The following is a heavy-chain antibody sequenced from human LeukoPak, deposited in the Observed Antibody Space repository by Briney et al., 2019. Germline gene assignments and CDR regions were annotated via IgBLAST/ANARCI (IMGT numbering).Heavy chain of an antibody. J-gene: IGHJ4*02. V-gene: IGHV4-59*01. Sequence: PSETLSLTCTVSGGSISSYYWSWIRQPPGKGLEWIGSIDFSGSTKYNPSLKSRVTISIDASKNQFSLKLSSVTAADTAVYYCARGEASDYWGQGTLVTVSS. CDR3: ARGEASDY. CDR2: IDFSGST. CDR1: GGSISSYY. D-gene: IGHD6-6*01.